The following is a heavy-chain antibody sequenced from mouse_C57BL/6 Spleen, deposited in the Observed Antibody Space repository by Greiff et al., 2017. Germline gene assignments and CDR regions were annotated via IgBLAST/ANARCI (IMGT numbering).Heavy chain of an antibody. CDR3: ARGWDSSGYPY. Sequence: EVHLVESGPVLVKPGASVKMSCKASGYTFTDYYMNWVKQSHGKSLEWIGVINPYNGGTSYNQKFKGKATLTVDKSSSTAYMELNSLTSEDSAVYYCARGWDSSGYPYWGQGTTLTVSS. J-gene: IGHJ2*01. CDR2: INPYNGGT. D-gene: IGHD3-2*02. V-gene: IGHV1-19*01. CDR1: GYTFTDYY.